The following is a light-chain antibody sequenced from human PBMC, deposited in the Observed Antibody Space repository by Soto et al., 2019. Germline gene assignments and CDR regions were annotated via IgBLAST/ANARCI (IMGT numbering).Light chain of an antibody. CDR2: GTT. J-gene: IGKJ1*01. V-gene: IGKV3-20*01. CDR1: QTVGTSY. Sequence: EIVFTQSPGTLSLSSGEGATLSCRASQTVGTSYLAWSQPHPGQAPRLLIYGTTNRATGIPDRFSGSGSGTDFTLAISRLEPEDFAVYYCQQYGSSWTFGQGTKVDIK. CDR3: QQYGSSWT.